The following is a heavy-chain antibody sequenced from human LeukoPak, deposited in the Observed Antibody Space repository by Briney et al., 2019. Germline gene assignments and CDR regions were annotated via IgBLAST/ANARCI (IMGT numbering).Heavy chain of an antibody. D-gene: IGHD5-18*01. Sequence: ASVKVSCKASGYTFTGYYMHWVRQAPGQGLEWMGWINPNSGGTNYAQKFQGRVTMTRDTSISTAYMELSRLRSDDTAVYYCARDSNVDTAMAHDAFDIWGQGTMVTVSS. CDR2: INPNSGGT. J-gene: IGHJ3*02. CDR1: GYTFTGYY. V-gene: IGHV1-2*02. CDR3: ARDSNVDTAMAHDAFDI.